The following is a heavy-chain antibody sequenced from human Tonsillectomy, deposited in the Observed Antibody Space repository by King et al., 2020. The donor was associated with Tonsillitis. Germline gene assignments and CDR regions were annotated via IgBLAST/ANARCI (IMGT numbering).Heavy chain of an antibody. CDR2: IYYSGST. CDR1: GGSNSSSSFY. D-gene: IGHD6-19*01. J-gene: IGHJ4*02. V-gene: IGHV4-39*01. Sequence: QLQESGPGLVKPSETLSLTCTVSGGSNSSSSFYWGWIRQPPGKGLEWIGSIYYSGSTYYNPSLKSRVTISVDTSKNQFSLKLSSVTAADTAVYYCAFWYSSGWYYFDYWGQGTLVTVSS. CDR3: AFWYSSGWYYFDY.